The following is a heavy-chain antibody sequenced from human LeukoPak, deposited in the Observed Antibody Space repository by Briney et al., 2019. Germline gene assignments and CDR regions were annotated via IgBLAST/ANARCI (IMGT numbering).Heavy chain of an antibody. CDR1: GFTFSSSW. Sequence: GGSLRLSCAASGFTFSSSWMHWVRQAPRKGLVWVSHINSDGISTGYVDSVKGRFIISRDNAKNTLYLQMNSLRAEDTAVYYWARGYCSGGSCYKLNACDIWGQGTMVTVSS. CDR2: INSDGIST. D-gene: IGHD2-15*01. J-gene: IGHJ3*02. V-gene: IGHV3-74*01. CDR3: ARGYCSGGSCYKLNACDI.